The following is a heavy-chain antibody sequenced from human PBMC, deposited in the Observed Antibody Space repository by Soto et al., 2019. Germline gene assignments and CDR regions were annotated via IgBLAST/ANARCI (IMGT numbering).Heavy chain of an antibody. CDR3: ALYIGRYWHYPDF. J-gene: IGHJ4*02. CDR2: IYPGDSDT. D-gene: IGHD5-12*01. CDR1: GYSFASHW. Sequence: GESLKVSCKGSGYSFASHWVAWVRQMPEKGLEWIGTIYPGDSDTKYSSAFRGHVTISADTSVSTAYLQWRSLEATDSAIYYCALYIGRYWHYPDFWGPGPLVTV. V-gene: IGHV5-51*01.